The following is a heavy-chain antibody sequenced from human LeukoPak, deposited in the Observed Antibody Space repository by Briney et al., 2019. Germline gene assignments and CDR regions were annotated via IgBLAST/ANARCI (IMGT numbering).Heavy chain of an antibody. Sequence: GSLRLSCAASGFTFSSYAMHWVRQAPGKGLEWVAVISYDGSNKYYADSVKGRFTISRDNSKNTLYLQMNSLRAEDTAVYYWARAVGGITMAYWAQETLFTVSS. CDR2: ISYDGSNK. J-gene: IGHJ4*02. CDR1: GFTFSSYA. D-gene: IGHD3-10*01. CDR3: ARAVGGITMAY. V-gene: IGHV3-30-3*01.